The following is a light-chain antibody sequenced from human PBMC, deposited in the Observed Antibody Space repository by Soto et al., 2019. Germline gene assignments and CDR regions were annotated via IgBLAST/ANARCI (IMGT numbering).Light chain of an antibody. Sequence: DIVLTQSPDSLAVSLGEMATINCKSSQSVLYSSNNKNYLGWFQQKPGQTPKLLIYWASTRDSGVPDRFSGSGSGTDFTLTINSLQAEDVAVYYCQQYYRPPYTFGQGTRLEMK. V-gene: IGKV4-1*01. CDR2: WAS. CDR3: QQYYRPPYT. J-gene: IGKJ2*01. CDR1: QSVLYSSNNKNY.